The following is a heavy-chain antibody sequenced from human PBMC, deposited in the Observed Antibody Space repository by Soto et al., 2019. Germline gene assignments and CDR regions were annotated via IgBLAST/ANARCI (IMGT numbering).Heavy chain of an antibody. Sequence: QVQLVQSGAEVKKPGSSVKVSCKASGGTFSSYTISWVRQAPGQGLEWMGRIIPILGIANYAQKFQGRVTIPADKSTSTAYMELSSLRSEDTAVYYCAINPITMVRGVTPEYYFDYWGKGTLVTVSS. CDR3: AINPITMVRGVTPEYYFDY. CDR2: IIPILGIA. J-gene: IGHJ4*02. D-gene: IGHD3-10*01. CDR1: GGTFSSYT. V-gene: IGHV1-69*02.